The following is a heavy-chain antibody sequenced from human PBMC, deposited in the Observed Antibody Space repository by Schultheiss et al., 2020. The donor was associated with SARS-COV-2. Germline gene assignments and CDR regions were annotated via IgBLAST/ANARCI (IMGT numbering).Heavy chain of an antibody. CDR3: ARDSTDGDYFDY. V-gene: IGHV4-38-2*02. CDR1: GYSISSGYY. Sequence: SETLSLTCAVSGYSISSGYYWGWIRQPPGKGLEWIGSIYHSGSTNYNPSLKSRVTISVDRSKNQFSLKLSSVTAADTAVYYCARDSTDGDYFDYWGQGTLVTVSS. D-gene: IGHD4-17*01. CDR2: IYHSGST. J-gene: IGHJ4*02.